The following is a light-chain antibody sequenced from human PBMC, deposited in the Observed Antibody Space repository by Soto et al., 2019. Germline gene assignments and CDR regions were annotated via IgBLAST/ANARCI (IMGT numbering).Light chain of an antibody. CDR2: GAS. Sequence: EIVLTQSPGTLSLSPGERATLSCRASQSVSSSYLAWYQQKPGQAPRLLIYGASRRATGIPDRFSGSGSVTDFTLTISSLEPEYFAVYYCQQYCSSPQTFGHGTKLEIK. CDR1: QSVSSSY. CDR3: QQYCSSPQT. V-gene: IGKV3-20*01. J-gene: IGKJ2*01.